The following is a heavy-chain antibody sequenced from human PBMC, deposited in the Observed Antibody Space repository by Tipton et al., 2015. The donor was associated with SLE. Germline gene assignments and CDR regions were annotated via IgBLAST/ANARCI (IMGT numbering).Heavy chain of an antibody. CDR2: INSDGSST. J-gene: IGHJ4*02. D-gene: IGHD4-17*01. Sequence: SLRLSCAASGFTFSSYWMHWVRQAPGKGLVWVSRINSDGSSTSYADSAKGRFTISRDNAKNTLYLQMDSLRAEDTAMYYCARDAHVDFSHFEYWGLGTLVTVSS. V-gene: IGHV3-74*01. CDR1: GFTFSSYW. CDR3: ARDAHVDFSHFEY.